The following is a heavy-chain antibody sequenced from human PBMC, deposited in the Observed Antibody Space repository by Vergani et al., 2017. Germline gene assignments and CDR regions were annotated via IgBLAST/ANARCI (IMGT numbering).Heavy chain of an antibody. D-gene: IGHD5-12*01. Sequence: EVQLVESGGVVVQPGGSLRLSCAAFGFTFDDSTMHWVRQTPGKGLEWVSGISWNSGAVDYADSVRGRFTISRDNAKNSLFLEMNSLRFEDTAVYFCTKGSVYYHDSAGHGYDPYTGFDLWGQGTLVTVSS. J-gene: IGHJ3*01. V-gene: IGHV3-9*01. CDR2: ISWNSGAV. CDR1: GFTFDDST. CDR3: TKGSVYYHDSAGHGYDPYTGFDL.